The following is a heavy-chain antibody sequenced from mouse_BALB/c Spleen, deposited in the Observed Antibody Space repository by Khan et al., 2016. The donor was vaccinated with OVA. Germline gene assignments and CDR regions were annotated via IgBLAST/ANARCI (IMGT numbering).Heavy chain of an antibody. CDR3: TRDRIDY. CDR1: GYTFTTYW. Sequence: QVQLKQSGAELAKPGASVKMSCKASGYTFTTYWMHWVKQRPGQGLEWIGYINPTSGYTDYNEKFKDRATLSADRSSSTAYLQLGSLTSEDSAVYYCTRDRIDYGGQGTTRTVSS. J-gene: IGHJ2*01. V-gene: IGHV1-7*01. CDR2: INPTSGYT.